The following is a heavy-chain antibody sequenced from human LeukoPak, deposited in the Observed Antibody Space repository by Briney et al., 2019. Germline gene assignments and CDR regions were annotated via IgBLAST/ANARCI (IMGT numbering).Heavy chain of an antibody. CDR3: ARSGSGYLRYYFDC. CDR2: SYYNGNT. V-gene: IGHV4-59*12. J-gene: IGHJ4*02. Sequence: SETLSLTCTVSGGSITNYYWSWIRQPPGKGLEWIGFSYYNGNTNYNPSLKSRVTISVDMSKNQFSLSLRSVTAADTAVYYCARSGSGYLRYYFDCWGQGTLVTVSS. D-gene: IGHD5-12*01. CDR1: GGSITNYY.